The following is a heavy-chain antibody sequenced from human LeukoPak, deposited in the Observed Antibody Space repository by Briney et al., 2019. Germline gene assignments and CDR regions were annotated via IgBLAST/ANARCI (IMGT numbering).Heavy chain of an antibody. Sequence: VASVKVSCKASGYTFTGYYMHWVRQAPGQGLEWMGWINPNSGGTNYAQKFQGRVTITADESTSTAYMELSSLRSEDTAVYYCASSQVAGVVYPPDYWGQGTLVTVSS. CDR1: GYTFTGYY. J-gene: IGHJ4*02. D-gene: IGHD6-19*01. CDR3: ASSQVAGVVYPPDY. CDR2: INPNSGGT. V-gene: IGHV1-2*02.